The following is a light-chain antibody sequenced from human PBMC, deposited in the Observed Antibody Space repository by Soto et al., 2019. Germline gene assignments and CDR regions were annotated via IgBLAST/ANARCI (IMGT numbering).Light chain of an antibody. Sequence: GDRVTITCRASRNIERWLAWYQQKPGKPPKLLILNASTLGSGVPSRFSGSGSGTEFTLTISSLQPDDFATYYCQHCDTSWPFGQGTKVDIK. V-gene: IGKV1-5*01. CDR2: NAS. CDR3: QHCDTSWP. J-gene: IGKJ1*01. CDR1: RNIERW.